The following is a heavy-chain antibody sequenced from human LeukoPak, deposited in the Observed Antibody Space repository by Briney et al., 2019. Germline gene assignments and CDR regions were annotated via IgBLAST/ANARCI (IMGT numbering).Heavy chain of an antibody. CDR3: ARETSLWLTDGMDV. CDR1: GGSISSYY. CDR2: IYYSGST. Sequence: SETLSLTCTVSGGSISSYYWSWIRQPPGKGLEWIGYIYYSGSTNYSPSLKSRVTISVDTSKNQFSLKLSSVTAADTAVYYCARETSLWLTDGMDVWGQGTTVTVSS. D-gene: IGHD3-9*01. V-gene: IGHV4-59*01. J-gene: IGHJ6*02.